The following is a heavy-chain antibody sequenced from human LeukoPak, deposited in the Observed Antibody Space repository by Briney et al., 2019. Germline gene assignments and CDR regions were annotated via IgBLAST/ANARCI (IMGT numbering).Heavy chain of an antibody. V-gene: IGHV3-23*01. CDR3: AKDLWDMIVVVNSAFDI. Sequence: GSLRLSCAASGFTFSSYAMSWVRQAPGKGLEWVSAISGSGGSTYYADSVKGRFTISRDNSKNTLYLQMNSLRAEDTAVYYCAKDLWDMIVVVNSAFDIWGQGTMVTVSS. D-gene: IGHD3-22*01. CDR1: GFTFSSYA. J-gene: IGHJ3*02. CDR2: ISGSGGST.